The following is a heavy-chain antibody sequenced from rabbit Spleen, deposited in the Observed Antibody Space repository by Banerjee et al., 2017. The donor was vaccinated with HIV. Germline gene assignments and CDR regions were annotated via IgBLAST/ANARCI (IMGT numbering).Heavy chain of an antibody. Sequence: QEQLEESGGDLVKPEGSLTLTCTASGFSFSSSYYMCWVRQAPGKGLEWIGCIYGGSSGSTYYASWAKGRFTISKTSSTTVTLQMTSLTAADTATYFCGRDRGSNYPYDRLDVWGPGTLVTVS. D-gene: IGHD8-1*01. CDR3: GRDRGSNYPYDRLDV. CDR1: GFSFSSSYY. J-gene: IGHJ5*01. CDR2: IYGGSSGST. V-gene: IGHV1S45*01.